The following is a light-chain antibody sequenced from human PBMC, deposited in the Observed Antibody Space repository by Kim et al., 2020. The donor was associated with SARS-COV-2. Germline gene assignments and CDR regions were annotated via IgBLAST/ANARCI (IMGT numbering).Light chain of an antibody. CDR1: QSVSSY. CDR3: QQRSNS. V-gene: IGKV3-11*01. J-gene: IGKJ3*01. CDR2: DAS. Sequence: EIVLTQSPATLSLSPGERATLSCRASQSVSSYLAWYQQKPGQAPRLLIYDASNRATGIPARFSCSGSGTDFTLTISSLEPEDFAVYYCQQRSNSFGPGTKVDIK.